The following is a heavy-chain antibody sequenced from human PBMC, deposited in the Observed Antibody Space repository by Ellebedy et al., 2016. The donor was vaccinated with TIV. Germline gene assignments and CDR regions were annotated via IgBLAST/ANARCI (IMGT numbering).Heavy chain of an antibody. CDR3: ARDKFDAGSSDYGDSSWAMDV. V-gene: IGHV3-23*01. CDR1: GFTFSSYA. J-gene: IGHJ6*02. D-gene: IGHD4-17*01. Sequence: PGGSLRLSCAASGFTFSSYAMSWVRQAPGKGLEWVSAVSTSGDNTFYADSVRGRFTISRDNSKNTLYLQMNNLRSDDTAVYYCARDKFDAGSSDYGDSSWAMDVWGQGTTVTVSS. CDR2: VSTSGDNT.